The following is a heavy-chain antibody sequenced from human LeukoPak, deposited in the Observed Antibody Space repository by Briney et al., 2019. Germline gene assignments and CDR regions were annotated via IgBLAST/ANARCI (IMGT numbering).Heavy chain of an antibody. Sequence: GGSLRLSCAASGFTFSSYAMHWVRQAPGKGLEWVAVISYDGSNKYYADSVKGRFTISRDNSKNTLYLQMNSLRAEDTAVYYCARGGVGASVSDAFDIWGQGTMVTVSS. CDR2: ISYDGSNK. D-gene: IGHD1-26*01. CDR1: GFTFSSYA. V-gene: IGHV3-30*04. CDR3: ARGGVGASVSDAFDI. J-gene: IGHJ3*02.